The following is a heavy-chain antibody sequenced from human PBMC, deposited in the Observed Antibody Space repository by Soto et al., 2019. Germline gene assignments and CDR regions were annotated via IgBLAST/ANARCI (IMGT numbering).Heavy chain of an antibody. Sequence: SETLSLTCTVSGGSISSGGYYWSWIRQHPGKGLEWIGYIYYSGSTYYNPSLKSRVTISVDTSKNQFSLKLSSVTAADTAVYYCARVTWNYYYYYMDVWGKGTTVTVSS. CDR2: IYYSGST. CDR3: ARVTWNYYYYYMDV. V-gene: IGHV4-31*03. CDR1: GGSISSGGYY. J-gene: IGHJ6*03.